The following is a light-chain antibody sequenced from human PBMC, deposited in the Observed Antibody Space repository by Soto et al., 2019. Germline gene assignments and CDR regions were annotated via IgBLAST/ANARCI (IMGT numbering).Light chain of an antibody. CDR3: ATWDDSLMGYV. J-gene: IGLJ1*01. V-gene: IGLV1-44*01. Sequence: QPVLTQPPSASGTPGQRVIISCSGSSSNIGRNTVNWYQQFPGTAPKLLIYSSNQRPSGVPDRFSGSSSGTSASLAISGLQSEDEAEYYCATWDDSLMGYVFGTGTKLTIL. CDR2: SSN. CDR1: SSNIGRNT.